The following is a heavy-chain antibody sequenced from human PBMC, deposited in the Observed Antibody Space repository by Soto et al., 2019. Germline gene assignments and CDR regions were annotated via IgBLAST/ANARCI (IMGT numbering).Heavy chain of an antibody. CDR1: GFTFSSYW. J-gene: IGHJ6*03. Sequence: GGSLRLSCAASGFTFSSYWMSWVRQAPGKGLEWVANIKQDGSEKYYVDSVKGRFTISRDNAKNSLYLQMNSLRAEDTAVYYCAREAYYDFWSGPLYYYYMDVWGKGTTVTVSS. CDR3: AREAYYDFWSGPLYYYYMDV. V-gene: IGHV3-7*01. D-gene: IGHD3-3*01. CDR2: IKQDGSEK.